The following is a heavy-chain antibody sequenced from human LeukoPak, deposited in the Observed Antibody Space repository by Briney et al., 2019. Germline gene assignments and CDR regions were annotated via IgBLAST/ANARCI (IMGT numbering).Heavy chain of an antibody. D-gene: IGHD2-2*02. Sequence: SETLSLTCAVYGGSFSGYYWSWIRQPPGKGLEWIGEINHSGSTNYNPSLKSRVTISVDTSKNQFSLKLSSVTAADTAVYYCASRRYCSSTSCYTGSYYYYYYMDVWGKGTTVTVSS. CDR1: GGSFSGYY. CDR3: ASRRYCSSTSCYTGSYYYYYYMDV. V-gene: IGHV4-34*01. CDR2: INHSGST. J-gene: IGHJ6*03.